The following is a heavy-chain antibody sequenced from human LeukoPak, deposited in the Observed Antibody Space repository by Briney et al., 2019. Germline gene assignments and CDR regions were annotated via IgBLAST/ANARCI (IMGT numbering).Heavy chain of an antibody. CDR2: IYHSGST. D-gene: IGHD2-2*01. Sequence: KSSETLSLTCAVSGGSISSSNWWSWVRQPPGKGLEWIGEIYHSGSTNYNPSLKSRVTISVDKSKNQFSLKLSSVTAADTAVYYCAGLGYCSSTSCYPDYWGQGTLVTVSS. CDR1: GGSISSSNW. CDR3: AGLGYCSSTSCYPDY. J-gene: IGHJ4*02. V-gene: IGHV4-4*02.